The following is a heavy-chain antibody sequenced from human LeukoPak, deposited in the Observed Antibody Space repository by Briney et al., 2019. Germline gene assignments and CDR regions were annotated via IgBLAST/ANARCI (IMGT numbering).Heavy chain of an antibody. CDR3: AREGYSSSSTGYYFDY. Sequence: ASVKVSCKASGYTFTSYGISWVRQAPGQGLEWMGWISAYNGNTNYAQKLQGRVTMTTDTSTSTAYVELRSLRSDDTAVYYCAREGYSSSSTGYYFDYWGQGTLVTVSS. J-gene: IGHJ4*02. CDR2: ISAYNGNT. V-gene: IGHV1-18*01. D-gene: IGHD6-6*01. CDR1: GYTFTSYG.